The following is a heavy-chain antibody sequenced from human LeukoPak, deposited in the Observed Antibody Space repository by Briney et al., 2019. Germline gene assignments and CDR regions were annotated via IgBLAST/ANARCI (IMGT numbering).Heavy chain of an antibody. CDR3: ATDISPGVTKGMDV. D-gene: IGHD5-18*01. CDR2: ISWNSRSI. Sequence: GGSLRLSCAASGFTFSSHWMTWVRQAPGKGLEWVSGISWNSRSIGYADSVKGRFTISRDNAKNSLYLQMNSLRPEDTALYYCATDISPGVTKGMDVWGQGTTVTVSS. CDR1: GFTFSSHW. J-gene: IGHJ6*02. V-gene: IGHV3-9*01.